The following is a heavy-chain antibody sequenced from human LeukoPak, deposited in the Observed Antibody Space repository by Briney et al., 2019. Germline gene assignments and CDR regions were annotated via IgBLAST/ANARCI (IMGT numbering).Heavy chain of an antibody. CDR3: ARDLGYCSSISCYAWFDH. J-gene: IGHJ5*02. D-gene: IGHD2-2*01. CDR2: IYYSGST. V-gene: IGHV4-59*01. CDR1: GGSTSSSY. Sequence: SETLSLTCTVSGGSTSSSYWSWLRQPPGKGLEWIGYIYYSGSTNYNPSLKSRVTISVDTSKNQFSLKLSSVTAADTAVYYCARDLGYCSSISCYAWFDHWGQGTLVTVSS.